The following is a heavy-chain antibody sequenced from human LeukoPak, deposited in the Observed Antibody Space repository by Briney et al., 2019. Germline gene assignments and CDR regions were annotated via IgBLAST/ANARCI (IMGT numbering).Heavy chain of an antibody. J-gene: IGHJ4*02. Sequence: GGSLRLSCAVSGITLSNYGMSWVRQAPGKGLEWVAGISGSGGATNYADSVKGRFTISRDNPKNTLYPQMNSLRVEDTAVYFCAKRGVVIRVILVGFHKEAYYFDSWGQGALVTVSS. D-gene: IGHD3-22*01. CDR2: ISGSGGAT. V-gene: IGHV3-23*01. CDR3: AKRGVVIRVILVGFHKEAYYFDS. CDR1: GITLSNYG.